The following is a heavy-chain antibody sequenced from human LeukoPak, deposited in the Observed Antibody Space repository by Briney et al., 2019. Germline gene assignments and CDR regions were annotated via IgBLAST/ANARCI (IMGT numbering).Heavy chain of an antibody. D-gene: IGHD3-9*01. CDR1: GFTFNTFN. CDR3: ARGHYDVLAASYKWTPDY. CDR2: ITSGGDYI. V-gene: IGHV3-21*01. J-gene: IGHJ4*02. Sequence: EGSLRLSCAASGFTFNTFNMNWVRQAPGKGLEWVSSITSGGDYIYYADSVKGRFTTSRDNAKNSLSLQLNSLRVEDTAVYYWARGHYDVLAASYKWTPDYWGQGTLVTVSS.